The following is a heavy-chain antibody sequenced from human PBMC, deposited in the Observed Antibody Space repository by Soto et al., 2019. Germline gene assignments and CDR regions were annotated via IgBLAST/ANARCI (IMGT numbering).Heavy chain of an antibody. D-gene: IGHD6-13*01. CDR1: GFTFSSYG. CDR2: ISYDGSNK. J-gene: IGHJ5*02. V-gene: IGHV3-30*18. Sequence: QVQLVESGGGVVQPGRSLRLSCAASGFTFSSYGMHWVRQAPGKGLEWVAVISYDGSNKYYADSVKGRFTISRDNSKNTLYLQMNSLRAEDTAVYYCAKDPYSRSLNWFDPWGQGTLVTVSS. CDR3: AKDPYSRSLNWFDP.